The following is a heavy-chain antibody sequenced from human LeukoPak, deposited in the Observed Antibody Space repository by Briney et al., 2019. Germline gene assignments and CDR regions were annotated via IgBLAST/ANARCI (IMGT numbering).Heavy chain of an antibody. CDR2: ISSSGSTI. CDR3: ARGAYSSSWYRDYYYYMDV. J-gene: IGHJ6*03. V-gene: IGHV3-48*03. D-gene: IGHD6-13*01. Sequence: PGGSLRLSCAASGFTFSSYEMNWVRQAPGKGLEWVSYISSSGSTIYYADSVKGRFTISRDNAKNSLYLQMNSLRAEDTAVYYCARGAYSSSWYRDYYYYMDVWGKGTTVTISS. CDR1: GFTFSSYE.